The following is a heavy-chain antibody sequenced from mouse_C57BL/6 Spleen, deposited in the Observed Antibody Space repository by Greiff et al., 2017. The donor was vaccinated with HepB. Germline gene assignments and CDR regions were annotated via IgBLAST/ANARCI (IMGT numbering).Heavy chain of an antibody. CDR3: ARGGSSLAWFAY. CDR1: GYTFTDYY. Sequence: EVKLQQSGPELVKPGASVKISCKASGYTFTDYYMNWVKQSHGKSLEWIGDINPNNGGTSYNQKFKGKATLTVDKSSSTAYMELRSLTSEDSAVYYCARGGSSLAWFAYWGQGTLVTVSA. CDR2: INPNNGGT. J-gene: IGHJ3*01. V-gene: IGHV1-26*01. D-gene: IGHD1-1*01.